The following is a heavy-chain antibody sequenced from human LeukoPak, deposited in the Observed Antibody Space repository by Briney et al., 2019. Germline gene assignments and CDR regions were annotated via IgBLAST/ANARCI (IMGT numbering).Heavy chain of an antibody. CDR2: ISAYNGNT. V-gene: IGHV1-18*04. CDR1: GYTFTSYG. CDR3: ERVDRLLWFGEFYGMDV. Sequence: ASVKVSCKASGYTFTSYGMSWVRQAPGQGLEWRGWISAYNGNTNYAQKLQGRVTMTTDTSTSTAYMELRSLSSDDTAVYYCERVDRLLWFGEFYGMDVWGKGTTVTVSS. J-gene: IGHJ6*04. D-gene: IGHD3-10*01.